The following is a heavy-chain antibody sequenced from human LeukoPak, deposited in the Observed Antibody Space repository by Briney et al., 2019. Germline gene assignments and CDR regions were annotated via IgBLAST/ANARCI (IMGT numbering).Heavy chain of an antibody. CDR2: ISTDGSSN. J-gene: IGHJ4*02. CDR3: ARERGYSGYDYFIDSPSDY. V-gene: IGHV3-74*01. D-gene: IGHD5-12*01. CDR1: GFTFSGYW. Sequence: PGGSLRLSCAASGFTFSGYWMHWVRQAPGKGLVWVSRISTDGSSNTYADSVKGRFTISRDNAKNTLYLQMNSLRAEDTAVYYCARERGYSGYDYFIDSPSDYWGQGTLVTVSS.